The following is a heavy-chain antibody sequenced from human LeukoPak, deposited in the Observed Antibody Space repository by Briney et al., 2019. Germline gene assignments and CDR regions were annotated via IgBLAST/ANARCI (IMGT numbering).Heavy chain of an antibody. V-gene: IGHV4-59*11. CDR2: IYNSGST. Sequence: SETLSLTCSVSGASISSQYWTWIRQPPGKGLEWIGYIYNSGSTNYNPSLKSRVTMSIDTSKNQFSLRLTSVTAADTAVYYCAKDSFTIRDYWFDPWGQGTLVTVSS. CDR3: AKDSFTIRDYWFDP. J-gene: IGHJ5*02. CDR1: GASISSQY. D-gene: IGHD3-10*01.